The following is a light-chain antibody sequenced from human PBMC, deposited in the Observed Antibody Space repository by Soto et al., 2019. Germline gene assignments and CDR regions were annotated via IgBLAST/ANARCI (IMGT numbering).Light chain of an antibody. CDR1: QGVSTS. Sequence: DIQMTQSPSSVSASVGDTVNITCRASQGVSTSLAWFQQKPGKPPTFVIYAASRLQTGVPSRFSGSGSGTHFTLTITNLQPEDFTTYYCHHYNYYPFTFGGGTRADLK. CDR2: AAS. CDR3: HHYNYYPFT. J-gene: IGKJ4*01. V-gene: IGKV1-16*01.